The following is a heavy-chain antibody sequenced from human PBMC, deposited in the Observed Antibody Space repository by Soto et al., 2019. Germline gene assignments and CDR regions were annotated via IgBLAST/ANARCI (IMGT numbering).Heavy chain of an antibody. Sequence: KLSETLSLTCAVSGGSISSGGYSWSWIRQPPGKGLEWIGYIYHSGSTYYNPSLKSRVTISVDRSKNQFSLKLSSVTAADTAVYYCARGGITMVRGVRNNWFDPWGQGTLVTVSS. V-gene: IGHV4-30-2*01. CDR2: IYHSGST. CDR1: GGSISSGGYS. J-gene: IGHJ5*02. D-gene: IGHD3-10*01. CDR3: ARGGITMVRGVRNNWFDP.